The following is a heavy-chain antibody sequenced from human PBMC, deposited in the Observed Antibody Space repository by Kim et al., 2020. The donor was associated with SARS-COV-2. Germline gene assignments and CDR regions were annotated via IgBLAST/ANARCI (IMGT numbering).Heavy chain of an antibody. CDR1: AFTFSVYG. Sequence: GGSLRLSCAASAFTFSVYGMHWVRQAPGKGLEWVAVIWNDGTTTSYADSVKGRFTISRDNSKNTLYLQMNSLIAEDTAVYYCATDRGGAPFDMWGQGTLVTVSS. J-gene: IGHJ3*02. CDR2: IWNDGTTT. D-gene: IGHD3-16*01. CDR3: ATDRGGAPFDM. V-gene: IGHV3-33*01.